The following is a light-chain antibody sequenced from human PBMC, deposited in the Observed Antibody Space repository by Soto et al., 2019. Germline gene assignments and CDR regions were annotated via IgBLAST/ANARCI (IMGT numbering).Light chain of an antibody. CDR1: QSILHSSNNKDF. CDR3: QQSYSTPLT. Sequence: DIVMTQSPASLAVSLGERATINCKSSQSILHSSNNKDFLAWYQQTPGQPPKLLIYWASTRESGVPDRFSGSGSVTDFTLTVSSLQAEDVAVYYCQQSYSTPLTFGGGTKVEL. V-gene: IGKV4-1*01. J-gene: IGKJ4*01. CDR2: WAS.